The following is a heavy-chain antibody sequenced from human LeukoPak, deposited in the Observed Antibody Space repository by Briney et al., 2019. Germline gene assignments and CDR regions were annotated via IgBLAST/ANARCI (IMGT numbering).Heavy chain of an antibody. CDR1: GFTFSDYD. CDR3: GRAFPPLRTSSAGDF. CDR2: ISYLSSHV. J-gene: IGHJ4*02. D-gene: IGHD6-25*01. V-gene: IGHV3-21*01. Sequence: GGSLRLSCSASGFTFSDYDMNWVRQAPGKGLEWVSSISYLSSHVYYGDSVKGRFSISRDNAKNSLYLQMNSLGAEDTAIYYCGRAFPPLRTSSAGDFWGQGILVTVSS.